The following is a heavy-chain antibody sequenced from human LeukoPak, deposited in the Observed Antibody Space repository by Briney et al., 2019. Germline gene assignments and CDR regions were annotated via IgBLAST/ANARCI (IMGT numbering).Heavy chain of an antibody. CDR1: GFTFSTYW. V-gene: IGHV3-74*01. J-gene: IGHJ4*02. D-gene: IGHD2-15*01. Sequence: GGSLRLSCAASGFTFSTYWMHWVRQAPGKGLVWVSRINSDGSSTSYADSVKGRFTISRDNAKNTLYLQMNSLRAEDTAVYYCARACSFGSCRAGDYWGQGILVTVSS. CDR2: INSDGSST. CDR3: ARACSFGSCRAGDY.